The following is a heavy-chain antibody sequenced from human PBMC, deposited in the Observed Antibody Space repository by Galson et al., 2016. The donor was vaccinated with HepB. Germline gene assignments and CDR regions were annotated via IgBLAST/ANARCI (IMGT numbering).Heavy chain of an antibody. D-gene: IGHD5-18*01. CDR3: ARWSKGMRKTATLDS. V-gene: IGHV4-31*03. J-gene: IGHJ4*02. CDR2: IFYSGST. Sequence: TLSLTCTVSGASISSGRDYWAWIRQHPGKGLEWIGYIFYSGSTYYNPSLKSRVSISVDTSKNQFSLKVTSVTAADAAVYYCARWSKGMRKTATLDSWGQGTLVTVSS. CDR1: GASISSGRDY.